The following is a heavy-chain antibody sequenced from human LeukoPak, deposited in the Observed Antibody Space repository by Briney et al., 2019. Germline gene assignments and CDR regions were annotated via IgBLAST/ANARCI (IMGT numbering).Heavy chain of an antibody. D-gene: IGHD5-24*01. CDR2: IYYSRST. CDR3: PRDGYNSGYFDY. Sequence: PSETLSLTCTVSGASISSGGYYWNWIRQPPGKGLEWIGYIYYSRSTSYSPSLKSRLTISVDTSKNQFSLKLSSVTAADTAVYYCPRDGYNSGYFDYWGQGTLVTVSS. J-gene: IGHJ4*02. V-gene: IGHV4-30-4*01. CDR1: GASISSGGYY.